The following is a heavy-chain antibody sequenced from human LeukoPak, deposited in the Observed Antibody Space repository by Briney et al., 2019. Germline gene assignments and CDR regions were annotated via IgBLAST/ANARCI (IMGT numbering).Heavy chain of an antibody. V-gene: IGHV3-33*01. D-gene: IGHD6-19*01. Sequence: PGRSLRLSCAASGFTFSIYGMQWVRQAPGKGLEWVALIYFDGSNKHYADSVRGRFTVSRDNSKNMVYLQMDSLRADDPAMYYCTRDIWSSSGWYFDFWGQGTLVSVSS. J-gene: IGHJ4*02. CDR3: TRDIWSSSGWYFDF. CDR2: IYFDGSNK. CDR1: GFTFSIYG.